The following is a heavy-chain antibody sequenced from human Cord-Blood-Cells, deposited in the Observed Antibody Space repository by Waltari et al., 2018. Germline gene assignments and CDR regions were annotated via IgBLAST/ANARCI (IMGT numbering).Heavy chain of an antibody. CDR2: IIPILGTA. V-gene: IGHV1-69*01. CDR3: ARGDSGSFPYYYYYYMDV. J-gene: IGHJ6*03. D-gene: IGHD1-26*01. CDR1: GGTFSSYA. Sequence: QVQLVQSGAEVKKPGSSVKVSCKASGGTFSSYAISWVRQAPGHGLEWMGGIIPILGTANYAQKCQGRVTMTADESTGTAYMELSSLRSEDTAVYYCARGDSGSFPYYYYYYMDVWGKGTTVTVSS.